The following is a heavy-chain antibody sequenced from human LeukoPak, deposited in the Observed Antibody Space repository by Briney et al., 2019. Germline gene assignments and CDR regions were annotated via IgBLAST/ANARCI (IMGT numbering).Heavy chain of an antibody. D-gene: IGHD5-18*01. CDR3: ATRLDTGLFDY. CDR1: GFTFSNYA. V-gene: IGHV3-30-3*01. Sequence: GGSLRLSCAASGFTFSNYAMHWVCQAPGKGLEWVAVISYDGSNKYYADSVKGRFTISRDISMNTLYLQMNNLRPEDTAVYYCATRLDTGLFDYWGQGTLVTVSS. CDR2: ISYDGSNK. J-gene: IGHJ4*02.